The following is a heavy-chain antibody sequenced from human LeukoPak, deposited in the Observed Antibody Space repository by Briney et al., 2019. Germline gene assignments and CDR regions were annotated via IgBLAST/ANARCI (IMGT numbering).Heavy chain of an antibody. D-gene: IGHD1-26*01. CDR2: IWYDGSNK. V-gene: IGHV3-33*01. J-gene: IGHJ4*02. CDR1: GFTFSSYG. Sequence: GRSLRLSCAASGFTFSSYGMHWVRQAPGKGLEWVAVIWYDGSNKYYADSVKGRFTISRDNSKNTLYLQMNGLRAEDTAVYYCARPLGAGRGYYFDYWGQGTLVTVSP. CDR3: ARPLGAGRGYYFDY.